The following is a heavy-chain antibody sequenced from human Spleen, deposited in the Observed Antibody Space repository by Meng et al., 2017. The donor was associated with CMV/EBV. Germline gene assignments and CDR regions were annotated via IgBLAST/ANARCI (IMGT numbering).Heavy chain of an antibody. D-gene: IGHD3-22*01. CDR1: GFTLSDYY. J-gene: IGHJ4*02. CDR3: ARVPYYYDSSGYRYFDY. Sequence: GGSLRLSCTASGFTLSDYYMTWIRQVPGKGLEWVSYISSSSSTIYYADSVKGRFTISRDNAKNSLYLQMNSLRAEDTAVYYCARVPYYYDSSGYRYFDYWGQGTLVTVSS. V-gene: IGHV3-11*04. CDR2: ISSSSSTI.